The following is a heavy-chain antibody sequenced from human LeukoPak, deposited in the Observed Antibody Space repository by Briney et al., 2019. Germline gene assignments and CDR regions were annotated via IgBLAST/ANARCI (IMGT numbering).Heavy chain of an antibody. CDR2: IRSNSDTI. CDR3: ARDYRAPYYYAMDV. CDR1: GFTFSSYE. J-gene: IGHJ6*02. Sequence: RGSLRLSCVGSGFTFSSYEMNWVRQAPGKGLEWVSYIRSNSDTIYYADSVKGRFTISRDNAKNSLYLQMNSLRDEDTAVYYCARDYRAPYYYAMDVWGQGTTVTVSS. D-gene: IGHD3-16*02. V-gene: IGHV3-48*02.